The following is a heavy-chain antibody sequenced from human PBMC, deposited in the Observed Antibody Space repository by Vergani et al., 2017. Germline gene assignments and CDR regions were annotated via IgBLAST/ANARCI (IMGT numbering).Heavy chain of an antibody. J-gene: IGHJ4*02. D-gene: IGHD3-10*01. Sequence: EVQLVESGGGLVKPGGSLRLSCAASGFTFSSYSMNWVRQAPGKGLEWVSSISSSSSYIYYAESVKGRFTISRDNAKNSLYLQMNSLRAEDTAVYYCARDYKYYYGSGSLDYWGQGTLVTVSS. V-gene: IGHV3-21*01. CDR2: ISSSSSYI. CDR3: ARDYKYYYGSGSLDY. CDR1: GFTFSSYS.